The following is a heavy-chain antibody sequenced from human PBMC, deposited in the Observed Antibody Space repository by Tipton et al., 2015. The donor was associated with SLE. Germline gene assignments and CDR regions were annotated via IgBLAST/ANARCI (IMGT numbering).Heavy chain of an antibody. CDR2: IRYDGSNK. V-gene: IGHV3-30*02. CDR1: GFTFSSYG. D-gene: IGHD3-3*01. CDR3: AKTHYDFWSGYLPDYYYYYMDV. J-gene: IGHJ6*03. Sequence: SLRLSCTASGFTFSSYGMHWVRQAPGKGLEWVAFIRYDGSNKYYADSVKGRFTISRDNSKNTLYLQMNSLRAEDTAVYYCAKTHYDFWSGYLPDYYYYYMDVWGKGTTVTVSS.